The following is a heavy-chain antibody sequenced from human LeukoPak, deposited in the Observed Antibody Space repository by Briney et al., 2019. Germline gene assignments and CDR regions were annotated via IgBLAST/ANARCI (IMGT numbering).Heavy chain of an antibody. CDR3: ARDPGGVVYFDY. J-gene: IGHJ4*02. D-gene: IGHD2-8*01. V-gene: IGHV3-33*01. CDR1: GLTFSNYD. Sequence: GGSLTPSWAVSGLTFSNYDTHSVRPAPGKGLGWVVVIWYVGSNKYYAGSVKGRFTITRDNSTNTLNLQMNTLRAEDTAVYYCARDPGGVVYFDYWGQGNLVTVSS. CDR2: IWYVGSNK.